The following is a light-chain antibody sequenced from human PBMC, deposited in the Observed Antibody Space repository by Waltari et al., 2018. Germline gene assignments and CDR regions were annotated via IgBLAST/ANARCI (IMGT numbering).Light chain of an antibody. CDR1: QSVNNNY. CDR2: GAS. V-gene: IGKV3-20*01. CDR3: QQYATSPEA. J-gene: IGKJ4*01. Sequence: EIVLTQSPGTLSLSPGERATLSCRASQSVNNNYLAWYQQKPGQPPRLLIYGASTRATGIPDRFRGSGSGTDFTLTISRLGPEDFAVFYCQQYATSPEAFGGGTKVEIK.